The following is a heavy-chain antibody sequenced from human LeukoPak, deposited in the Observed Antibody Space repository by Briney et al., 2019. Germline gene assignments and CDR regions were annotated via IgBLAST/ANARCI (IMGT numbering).Heavy chain of an antibody. D-gene: IGHD6-19*01. Sequence: SGGSLRLSCAASGFTFSSYTINWVRQAPGKGLEWVSSISSSSSYIYYADSVNGRFTISRDNAKNSLYLQMNSLRAEDTAVYYCARAVSSGWPKDYFDYWGQGTLVTVSS. CDR1: GFTFSSYT. J-gene: IGHJ4*02. CDR3: ARAVSSGWPKDYFDY. CDR2: ISSSSSYI. V-gene: IGHV3-21*01.